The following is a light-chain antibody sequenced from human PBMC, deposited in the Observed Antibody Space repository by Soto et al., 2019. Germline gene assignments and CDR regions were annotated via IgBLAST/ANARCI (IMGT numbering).Light chain of an antibody. J-gene: IGKJ5*01. CDR2: GAS. V-gene: IGKV3-15*01. CDR1: QTVSSL. CDR3: QQYYNWPRT. Sequence: EIVMTQSPATLSVSPGESATLSCRASQTVSSLLAWYQQKPGQAPRLLIYGASTRATGLPARFSGTGSGTEFTLTINSLQAEDSAVYYCQQYYNWPRTFGQGTRLEIK.